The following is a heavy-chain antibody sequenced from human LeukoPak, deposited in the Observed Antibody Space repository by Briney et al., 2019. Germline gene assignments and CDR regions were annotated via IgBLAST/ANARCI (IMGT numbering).Heavy chain of an antibody. CDR3: AGEDDYGDYGVQGAFDI. V-gene: IGHV1-8*01. CDR1: GYTFTSYD. J-gene: IGHJ3*02. Sequence: ASVKVSCKASGYTFTSYDINWVRQATGQGLEWMGWMNPNSGNTGYAQKFQGRVTMTRNTSISTAYMELSSLRSEDTAVYYCAGEDDYGDYGVQGAFDIWGQGTMVTVSS. CDR2: MNPNSGNT. D-gene: IGHD4-17*01.